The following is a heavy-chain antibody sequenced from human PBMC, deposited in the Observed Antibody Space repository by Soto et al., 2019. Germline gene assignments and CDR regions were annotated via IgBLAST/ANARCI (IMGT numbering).Heavy chain of an antibody. J-gene: IGHJ6*02. CDR2: ISNDGSEK. CDR3: AKVSSDRGYYFFAMDV. CDR1: GFTFSRYG. V-gene: IGHV3-30*18. Sequence: QVQLVESGGGVVQPGRSLRLSCAASGFTFSRYGMHWVRQAPGKGLEWVAVISNDGSEKYYGDFLKGRFTISRDNSKKTLYMQMNSRRAEDTAVYYCAKVSSDRGYYFFAMDVWGRGITITVSS. D-gene: IGHD3-10*01.